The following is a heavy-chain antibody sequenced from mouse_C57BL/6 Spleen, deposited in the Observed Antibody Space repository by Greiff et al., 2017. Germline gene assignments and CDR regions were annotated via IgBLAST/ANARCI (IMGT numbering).Heavy chain of an antibody. J-gene: IGHJ2*01. CDR1: GFTFSSYA. CDR2: ISAGGSYT. Sequence: EVKLMESGGGLVKPGGSLKLSCAASGFTFSSYAMSWVRQTPEKRLEWVATISAGGSYTYYPDNVKGRFTISRDHAKNNLYLQMSHLKSEDTAMYYCGGDGGGCGYFDYWGQGTTLTVSS. CDR3: GGDGGGCGYFDY. V-gene: IGHV5-4*01. D-gene: IGHD3-3*01.